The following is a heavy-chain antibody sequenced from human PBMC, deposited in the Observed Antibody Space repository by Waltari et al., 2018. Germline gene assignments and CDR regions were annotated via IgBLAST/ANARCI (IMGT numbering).Heavy chain of an antibody. D-gene: IGHD2-8*02. CDR2: ISSDGSRK. V-gene: IGHV3-30*03. Sequence: QVQLVESGGGVVQPGRSLRLSGAAPGFPFSSHGMHWVRQTPGRGLEWVAVISSDGSRKSYADSVKGRFSISRDNSKNSLSLEMNSLRPEDTAVYYCASCTGGNCYYYGFDVWGQGTTVTVSS. J-gene: IGHJ6*02. CDR1: GFPFSSHG. CDR3: ASCTGGNCYYYGFDV.